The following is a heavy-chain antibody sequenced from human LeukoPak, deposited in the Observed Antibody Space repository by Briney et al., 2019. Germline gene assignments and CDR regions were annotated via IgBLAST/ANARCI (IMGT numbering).Heavy chain of an antibody. J-gene: IGHJ4*02. D-gene: IGHD3-22*01. CDR1: GYTFTDYS. CDR3: SRETWVLLYY. V-gene: IGHV1-2*02. CDR2: MNPKNGVT. Sequence: GASVKVSCKASGYTFTDYSVHWVRQAPGQGLEWMGWMNPKNGVTNFAQKFQGRVSLTRDTAISTAYMEVNNLTSNDTAVYYCSRETWVLLYYWGQGSLVTVSS.